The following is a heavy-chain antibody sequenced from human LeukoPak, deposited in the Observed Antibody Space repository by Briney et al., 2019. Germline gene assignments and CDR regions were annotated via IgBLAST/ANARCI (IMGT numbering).Heavy chain of an antibody. V-gene: IGHV1-24*01. CDR2: FDPEDGET. CDR1: GYTLTELS. D-gene: IGHD5-24*01. J-gene: IGHJ4*02. Sequence: ASVKVSCKVSGYTLTELSMHWVRQAPGKGLEWMGGFDPEDGETIYAQKFQGRVTMTEDTSTDTAYMELSSLRSEDTAVYYCASQVRDGYKPIEVFDYWGQGTLVTVSS. CDR3: ASQVRDGYKPIEVFDY.